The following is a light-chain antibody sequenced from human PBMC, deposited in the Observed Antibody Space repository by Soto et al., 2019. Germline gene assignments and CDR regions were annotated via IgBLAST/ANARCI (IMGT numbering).Light chain of an antibody. CDR1: QSISSW. J-gene: IGKJ1*01. CDR3: QQYNLYWT. Sequence: DIQMTQSPSTLSASVGDRVTITCRASQSISSWLAWYQQKPGKAPKLLIYDASSLESGVPSRFSGSGSETEFTLTISSLQPDDFATYYCQQYNLYWTFGQGTKVDIK. V-gene: IGKV1-5*01. CDR2: DAS.